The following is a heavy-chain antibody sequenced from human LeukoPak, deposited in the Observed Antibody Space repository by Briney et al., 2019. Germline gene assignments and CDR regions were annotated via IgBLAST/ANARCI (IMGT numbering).Heavy chain of an antibody. V-gene: IGHV3-23*01. J-gene: IGHJ4*02. CDR3: AKRGYDYGGPFFDY. Sequence: GGSLRLSXAGSGFTFSRYAMSWVRQAPGKGLEWVSTSGTGGSTYYVDSVKGRFTISRDNSKNTVYLQMNSLRAEDTALYYCAKRGYDYGGPFFDYWGQGTLVTVSS. D-gene: IGHD4-23*01. CDR2: SGTGGST. CDR1: GFTFSRYA.